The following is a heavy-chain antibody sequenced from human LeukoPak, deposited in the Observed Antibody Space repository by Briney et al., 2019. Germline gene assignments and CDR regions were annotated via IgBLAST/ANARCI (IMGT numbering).Heavy chain of an antibody. D-gene: IGHD3-22*01. Sequence: PGGSLRLSCAASGFTFSSYAMSWVRQAPGKGLEWVSAISGSGGSTYYADSVKGRFTISRGNSKNTLYLQMNSLRAEDTAVYYCAKGDPYYYDSSGYYLGPVDYWGQGTLVTVSS. CDR3: AKGDPYYYDSSGYYLGPVDY. J-gene: IGHJ4*02. CDR1: GFTFSSYA. CDR2: ISGSGGST. V-gene: IGHV3-23*01.